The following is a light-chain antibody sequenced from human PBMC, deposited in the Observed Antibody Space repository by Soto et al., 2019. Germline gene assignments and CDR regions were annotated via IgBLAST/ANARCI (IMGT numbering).Light chain of an antibody. CDR2: GAS. CDR1: QSVSSN. V-gene: IGKV3-15*01. J-gene: IGKJ1*01. CDR3: QQYGSSPTT. Sequence: IVMTQSPATLSVSPGERATLSCRASQSVSSNLAWYQQKPGQAPRLLIYGASTRATGIPARFSGSGSGTEFTLIISSLQSEDVAVYYCQQYGSSPTTFGQGTKVDIK.